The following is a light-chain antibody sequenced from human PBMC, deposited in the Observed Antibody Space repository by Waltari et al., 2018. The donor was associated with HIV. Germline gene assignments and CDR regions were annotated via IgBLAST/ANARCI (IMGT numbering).Light chain of an antibody. V-gene: IGLV1-51*02. CDR1: SSNIGNNL. Sequence: QSVLTQPPSVSAAPGQKVTIPCSGSSSNIGNNLVSWYQQLPGTAPKLLIFENNKRPSGIPDRFSGSKSGTSATLGITGLQTGDEAEYYCATWDSSLSAGVFGGGTKLTVL. J-gene: IGLJ2*01. CDR3: ATWDSSLSAGV. CDR2: ENN.